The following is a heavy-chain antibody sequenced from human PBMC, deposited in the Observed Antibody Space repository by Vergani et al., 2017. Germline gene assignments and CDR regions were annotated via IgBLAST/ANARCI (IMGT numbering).Heavy chain of an antibody. V-gene: IGHV3-30*04. J-gene: IGHJ4*02. Sequence: VQLLESGGGLVQPGRSLRLSCAASGFTFSNYAMHWVRQAPGKGLEWVAVISYDGSSKYYADSVKGRFTISRDNSKNTLYLQMSSLRADDTAVYYCARHQQLDYWGQGTLVTVSS. CDR2: ISYDGSSK. D-gene: IGHD2-2*01. CDR1: GFTFSNYA. CDR3: ARHQQLDY.